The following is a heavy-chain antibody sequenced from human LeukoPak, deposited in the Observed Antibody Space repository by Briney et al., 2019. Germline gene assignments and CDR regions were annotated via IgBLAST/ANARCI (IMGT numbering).Heavy chain of an antibody. V-gene: IGHV1-69*05. CDR1: GGTFSSYA. CDR3: ARDIAEAMANRGYYYYYMDV. J-gene: IGHJ6*03. D-gene: IGHD5-18*01. Sequence: GASVKVSCKASGGTFSSYAISWVRQAPGQGLEWMGGIIPIFGTANYAQKFQGRVTITTDESTSTAYMELSSLRSEDTAVYYCARDIAEAMANRGYYYYYMDVWGKGTTVTVSS. CDR2: IIPIFGTA.